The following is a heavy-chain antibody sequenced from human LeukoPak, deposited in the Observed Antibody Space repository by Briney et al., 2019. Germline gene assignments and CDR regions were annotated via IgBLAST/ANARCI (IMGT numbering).Heavy chain of an antibody. J-gene: IGHJ6*02. CDR2: IHQSGST. CDR1: GGSLSTYY. CDR3: SREQYTSGGSGWFGMDV. Sequence: SETLSLTCSVSGGSLSTYYWTWARQPPGKGLEWIGFIHQSGSTEYNPSLKSRVTMSLDTSRNQFSLKMSTVTAADTAVYYCSREQYTSGGSGWFGMDVWGQGTTVTVSS. D-gene: IGHD6-19*01. V-gene: IGHV4-59*12.